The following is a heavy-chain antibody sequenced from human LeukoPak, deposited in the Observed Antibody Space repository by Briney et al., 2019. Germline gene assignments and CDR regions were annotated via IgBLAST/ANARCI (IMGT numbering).Heavy chain of an antibody. Sequence: PSETLSLTCAVYGGSFSGYYWSWIRQPPGKGLEWIGEINHSGSTNYNPSLKSRVTISVDTSKNQFSLKLSSVTAADTAVYYCARDLGYGEFDYWGQGTLVTVSS. D-gene: IGHD4-17*01. J-gene: IGHJ4*02. V-gene: IGHV4-34*01. CDR3: ARDLGYGEFDY. CDR1: GGSFSGYY. CDR2: INHSGST.